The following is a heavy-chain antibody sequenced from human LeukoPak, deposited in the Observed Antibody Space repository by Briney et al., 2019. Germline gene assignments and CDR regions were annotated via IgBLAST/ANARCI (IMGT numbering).Heavy chain of an antibody. CDR2: INHSGAT. CDR3: ARRVRGVIISFYYYNGMDV. J-gene: IGHJ6*02. V-gene: IGHV4-34*01. Sequence: KPSETLSLTCAVCGGSFSDYYWTWIRQSPGKGLEWIGEINHSGATDYNPSLKSRVTISVDSSKNQFSLKVRSVTAADTAVYYCARRVRGVIISFYYYNGMDVWGQGTTVTVSS. CDR1: GGSFSDYY. D-gene: IGHD3-10*01.